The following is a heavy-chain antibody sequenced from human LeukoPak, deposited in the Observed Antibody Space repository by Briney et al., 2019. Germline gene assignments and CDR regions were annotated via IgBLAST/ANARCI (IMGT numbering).Heavy chain of an antibody. J-gene: IGHJ4*02. CDR1: GGTFSSYA. Sequence: ASVRVSCKASGGTFSSYAISGVRQSPGQGLKWMGRIIPMFGIANYAQKFQGRVTITADKSTSTAYMELSSLRSEDTAVHYCARVGDIVATGGGLYDWGQGTLVTVSS. V-gene: IGHV1-69*04. D-gene: IGHD5-12*01. CDR3: ARVGDIVATGGGLYD. CDR2: IIPMFGIA.